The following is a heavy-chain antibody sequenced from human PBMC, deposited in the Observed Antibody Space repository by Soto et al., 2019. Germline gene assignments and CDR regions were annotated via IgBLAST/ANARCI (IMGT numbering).Heavy chain of an antibody. D-gene: IGHD7-27*01. CDR3: HLRPTNWGGGYFDY. CDR2: MSYSRST. V-gene: IGHV4-39*01. J-gene: IGHJ4*02. Sequence: SETLSLTCFVSGVSISSNNYYWGWIRQPPGKGLEWIGSMSYSRSTYYNPSLKSRVTISVDTSKNQFSLKLTSVTAADTADCASHLRPTNWGGGYFDYWGQGPLVTVSP. CDR1: GVSISSNNYY.